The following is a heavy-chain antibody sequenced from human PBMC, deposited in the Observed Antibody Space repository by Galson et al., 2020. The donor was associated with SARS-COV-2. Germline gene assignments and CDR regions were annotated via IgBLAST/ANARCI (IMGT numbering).Heavy chain of an antibody. CDR3: ARVYEATMDLEGAFDY. CDR1: GFTFSSYA. D-gene: IGHD5-12*01. CDR2: ISYDGSNK. J-gene: IGHJ4*02. Sequence: GGSLRLSCAASGFTFSSYAMHWVRQAPGKGLEWVAVISYDGSNKYYADSVKGRFTISRDNSKNTLYLQMNSLRAEDTAVYYCARVYEATMDLEGAFDYWGQGTLVTVSS. V-gene: IGHV3-30-3*01.